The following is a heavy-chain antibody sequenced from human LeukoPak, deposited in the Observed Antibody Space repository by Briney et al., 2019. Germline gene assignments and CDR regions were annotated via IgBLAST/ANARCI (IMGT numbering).Heavy chain of an antibody. CDR1: GFSFSDYY. CDR2: MSNSGSTV. CDR3: AREYSSSWYYFDY. V-gene: IGHV3-11*04. J-gene: IGHJ4*02. D-gene: IGHD6-13*01. Sequence: GGSLRLSCAASGFSFSDYYMSWIRQAPGKGLEWVSYMSNSGSTVYYADSVKGRFTISRDNSKNTLYLQMNSLRAEDTAVYYCAREYSSSWYYFDYWGQGTLVTVSS.